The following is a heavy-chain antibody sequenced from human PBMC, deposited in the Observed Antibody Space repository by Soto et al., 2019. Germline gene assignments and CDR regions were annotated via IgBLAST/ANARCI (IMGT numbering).Heavy chain of an antibody. CDR1: GDSVSSNSAA. V-gene: IGHV6-1*01. D-gene: IGHD6-19*01. CDR3: ARDPRLVQWGYYYYYYYGMDV. CDR2: TYYRSKWYN. J-gene: IGHJ6*02. Sequence: SQTLSLTCAISGDSVSSNSAAWNWIRQSPSRGLEWLGRTYYRSKWYNDYAVSVKSRITINPDTSKNQFSLQLNSVTPEDTAVYYCARDPRLVQWGYYYYYYYGMDVWGQGTTVTVSS.